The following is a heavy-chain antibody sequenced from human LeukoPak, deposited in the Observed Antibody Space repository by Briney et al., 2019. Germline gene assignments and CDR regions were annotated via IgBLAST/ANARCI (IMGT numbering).Heavy chain of an antibody. V-gene: IGHV1-69*13. Sequence: SVKVSCKDSGGTFSSYAISWVRQAPGQGLEWMGGIIPIFGTANYAQKFQGRVTITADESTSTAYMELSSLRSEDTAVYYCARDPVEYSSGWYEWGQGTLVTVSS. CDR3: ARDPVEYSSGWYE. J-gene: IGHJ4*02. CDR2: IIPIFGTA. CDR1: GGTFSSYA. D-gene: IGHD6-19*01.